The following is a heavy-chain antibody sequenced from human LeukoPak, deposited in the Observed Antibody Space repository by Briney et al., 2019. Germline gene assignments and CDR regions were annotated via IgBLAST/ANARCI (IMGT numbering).Heavy chain of an antibody. CDR1: GFTFISYG. CDR3: ARELPREVTLDY. CDR2: MNTDGSST. V-gene: IGHV3-74*01. D-gene: IGHD2-21*02. Sequence: PGGSLRLSCAVSGFTFISYGMQWVRQAPGKGLAWVSRMNTDGSSTTYADSVKGRSTISRDNAKNTLYLEMNSLRAEDTAVYYCARELPREVTLDYWGQGTLVTVSS. J-gene: IGHJ4*01.